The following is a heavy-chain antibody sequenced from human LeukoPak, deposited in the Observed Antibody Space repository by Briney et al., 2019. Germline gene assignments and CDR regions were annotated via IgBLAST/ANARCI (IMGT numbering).Heavy chain of an antibody. CDR2: LWYEGGKK. D-gene: IGHD3-3*01. Sequence: PGGSLRLSCVASGFNFRNYAMQWVRQAPGKGLEWVAGLWYEGGKKYYGDSVKGRFTIYRDNSKNTLYLQMDSLRAEDTAVYYCAKDSSDLEYEYYYMDVWGKGTTVTVSS. CDR1: GFNFRNYA. J-gene: IGHJ6*03. CDR3: AKDSSDLEYEYYYMDV. V-gene: IGHV3-33*06.